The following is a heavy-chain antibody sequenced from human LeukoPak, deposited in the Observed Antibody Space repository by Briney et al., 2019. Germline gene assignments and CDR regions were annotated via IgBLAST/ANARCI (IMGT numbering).Heavy chain of an antibody. Sequence: ASVKVSCKASGYSFTSYYIHWVRQAPGQGLEWMGIINPGTGSTTYAQKFQGRVTMTRDTSTSTVYMELNSLTSEDTAVYYCARDHSVDFWSGYYPGGWFDPWGQRTLVTVSS. CDR2: INPGTGST. CDR3: ARDHSVDFWSGYYPGGWFDP. J-gene: IGHJ5*02. V-gene: IGHV1-46*01. CDR1: GYSFTSYY. D-gene: IGHD3-3*01.